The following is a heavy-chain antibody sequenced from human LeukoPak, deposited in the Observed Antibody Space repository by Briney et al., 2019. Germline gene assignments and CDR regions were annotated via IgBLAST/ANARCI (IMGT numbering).Heavy chain of an antibody. V-gene: IGHV3-74*01. Sequence: GGSLRLSCGASGFRFNDYSMHWVRQVPGKGLMWVSRINTDCCSANHADSVKGRFTISRDNDKNTLYLEMKSMRAEDTAVYYCARVGKGTVSKSYYYYYYRDVWGKGTTVTVSS. J-gene: IGHJ6*03. CDR1: GFRFNDYS. CDR2: INTDCCSA. D-gene: IGHD1-26*01. CDR3: ARVGKGTVSKSYYYYYYRDV.